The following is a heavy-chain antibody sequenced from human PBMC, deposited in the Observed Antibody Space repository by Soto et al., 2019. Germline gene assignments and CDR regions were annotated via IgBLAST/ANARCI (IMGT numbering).Heavy chain of an antibody. CDR2: IYHSGST. CDR3: ARAVSSSWYYFDY. V-gene: IGHV4-38-2*01. Sequence: PSETLSLTCAVSGYSISSGYYWGWIRQPPGKGLEWIGSIYHSGSTYYNPSLKSRVTISVDTSKNQFSLKLSSVTAADTAVYYCARAVSSSWYYFDYWGQGTLVTVSS. J-gene: IGHJ4*02. CDR1: GYSISSGYY. D-gene: IGHD6-13*01.